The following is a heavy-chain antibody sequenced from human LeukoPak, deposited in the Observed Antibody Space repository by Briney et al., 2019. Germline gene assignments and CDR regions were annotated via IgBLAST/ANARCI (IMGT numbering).Heavy chain of an antibody. D-gene: IGHD3-22*01. CDR3: ARDTYYYDSSGYYVDY. CDR1: GGSISNYY. Sequence: SETLSLTCTVSGGSISNYYWNWIRQPAGKGLEWIGRIYTSGSTDYNPSLKSRVTMSVDTSKNQFSLKLSYVTAADTAVYYCARDTYYYDSSGYYVDYWGQGTLVTVSS. CDR2: IYTSGST. J-gene: IGHJ4*02. V-gene: IGHV4-4*07.